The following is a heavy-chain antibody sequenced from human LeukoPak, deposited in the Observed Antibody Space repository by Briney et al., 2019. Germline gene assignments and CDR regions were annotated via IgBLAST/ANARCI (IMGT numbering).Heavy chain of an antibody. D-gene: IGHD6-13*01. V-gene: IGHV4-34*01. Sequence: PSETLSLTCAVYGGSFSGYYWSWIRQPPGKGLEWIGEINHSGSTNYNPSLKSRVTISVDTSKNQFSLKLSSVTAADTAVYYCACQIPEEIAAAGAIDYWGQGTLVTVSS. J-gene: IGHJ4*02. CDR3: ACQIPEEIAAAGAIDY. CDR2: INHSGST. CDR1: GGSFSGYY.